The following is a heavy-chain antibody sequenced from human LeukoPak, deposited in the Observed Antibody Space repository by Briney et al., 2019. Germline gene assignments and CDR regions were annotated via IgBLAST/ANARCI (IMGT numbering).Heavy chain of an antibody. J-gene: IGHJ4*02. Sequence: SETLSLTCTVSGGSISSYYWSWIRQPPGKGLEWIGYIYYSGSTNYNPSLKSRVTISVDTSKNQFSLKLSSVTAADTAVYYCARGNPTYYYDGSGSRSYYFDYWGQGTLVTVSS. CDR3: ARGNPTYYYDGSGSRSYYFDY. V-gene: IGHV4-59*01. D-gene: IGHD3-22*01. CDR1: GGSISSYY. CDR2: IYYSGST.